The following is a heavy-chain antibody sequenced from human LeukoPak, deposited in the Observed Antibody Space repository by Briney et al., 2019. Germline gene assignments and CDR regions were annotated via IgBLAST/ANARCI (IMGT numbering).Heavy chain of an antibody. CDR1: GFTFSSYA. D-gene: IGHD3-3*01. CDR2: ISGSGGST. V-gene: IGHV3-23*01. CDR3: ARDLRFNYGMDV. J-gene: IGHJ6*02. Sequence: GVSLRPSCAASGFTFSSYAMSGVRQAPGKGLEWVSAISGSGGSTYYADSVKGRFTISRDNAKNSLYLQMNSLRDEDTAVYYCARDLRFNYGMDVWGQGTTVTVSS.